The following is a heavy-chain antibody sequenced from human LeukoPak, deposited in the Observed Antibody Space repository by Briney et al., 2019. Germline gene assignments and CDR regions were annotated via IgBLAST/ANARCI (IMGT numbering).Heavy chain of an antibody. D-gene: IGHD4-17*01. J-gene: IGHJ3*02. CDR2: IYWDDDK. CDR1: GFSLSTSGVG. Sequence: SGPTLVKPTQTLTLTCTFSGFSLSTSGVGVGWIRQPPGKALEWLALIYWDDDKRYSPSLKSRLTITKDTSKNQVVLTMTNMDPVDTATYYCARYFLTTVTTNAFDIWGQGTMVTVSS. V-gene: IGHV2-5*02. CDR3: ARYFLTTVTTNAFDI.